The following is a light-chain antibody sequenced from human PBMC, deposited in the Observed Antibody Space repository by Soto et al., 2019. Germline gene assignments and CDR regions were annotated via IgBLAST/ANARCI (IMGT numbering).Light chain of an antibody. V-gene: IGKV1-5*03. CDR2: KAS. CDR3: QHYNSYSEA. Sequence: DIKMTQSPSTLSGSVGDRFTITCRARQTISSWLAWYQQKPGKAPKLLIYKASTLKSGVPSRFSGSGSGTEFTLTISSLQPDDLAPYYCQHYNSYSEAFGQGTKVDIK. CDR1: QTISSW. J-gene: IGKJ1*01.